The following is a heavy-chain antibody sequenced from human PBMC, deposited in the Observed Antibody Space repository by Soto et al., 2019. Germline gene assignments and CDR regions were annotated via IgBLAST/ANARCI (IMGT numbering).Heavy chain of an antibody. V-gene: IGHV3-23*01. D-gene: IGHD3-22*01. CDR2: MSGSSSTT. Sequence: QTGGSLRLSCATSGLTFSNYAMSWVRQAPGGGLEWVSSMSGSSSTTYYADSVRGRFTISRDRSKNTLYLQMSSLRAEDTAIYYCAKLAYDASGSTNPHFDCWGQGTPVTVSS. J-gene: IGHJ4*02. CDR3: AKLAYDASGSTNPHFDC. CDR1: GLTFSNYA.